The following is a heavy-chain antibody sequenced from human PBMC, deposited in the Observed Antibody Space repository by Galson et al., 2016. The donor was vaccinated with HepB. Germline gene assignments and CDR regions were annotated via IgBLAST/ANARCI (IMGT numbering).Heavy chain of an antibody. CDR1: GFTFSSFA. Sequence: SLRLSCAASGFTFSSFAMNWVRQAPGKGLEWVSAISANGISTYYADSVKGRFSISRDNSKNTLYLQMNSLRVEDTAIYYCAKGSRTAVAGTPDSWGQGTLVTVSS. J-gene: IGHJ4*02. CDR3: AKGSRTAVAGTPDS. D-gene: IGHD6-19*01. CDR2: ISANGIST. V-gene: IGHV3-23*01.